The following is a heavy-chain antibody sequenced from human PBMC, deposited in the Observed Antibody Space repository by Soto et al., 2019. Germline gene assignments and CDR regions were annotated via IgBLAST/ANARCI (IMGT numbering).Heavy chain of an antibody. J-gene: IGHJ4*02. V-gene: IGHV1-69*04. CDR3: ATSYGSGSRAFDY. Sequence: QVQLVQSGAEVKRPGSSVKVSCKASGDTFNFYSINWVRQAPGLGLEWMGRVNPIVSMSNYAQRFQGRVTMTEDKSTSTAYMELSGLRSEDTAIYYCATSYGSGSRAFDYWGQGALVTVSS. CDR2: VNPIVSMS. D-gene: IGHD3-10*01. CDR1: GDTFNFYS.